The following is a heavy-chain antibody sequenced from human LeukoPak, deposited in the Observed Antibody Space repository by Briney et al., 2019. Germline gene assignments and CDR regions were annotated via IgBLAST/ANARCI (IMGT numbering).Heavy chain of an antibody. V-gene: IGHV3-23*01. J-gene: IGHJ3*02. CDR1: GFTFSSYG. CDR2: ISGSGGST. D-gene: IGHD5-12*01. CDR3: ARDSALSGYDPEDAFDI. Sequence: HPGGSLRLSCAASGFTFSSYGMSWVRQAPGKGLEWVSTISGSGGSTYYADSVKGRFTISRDNSKNTLYLQMNSLRAEDTAVYYCARDSALSGYDPEDAFDIWGQGTMVTVSS.